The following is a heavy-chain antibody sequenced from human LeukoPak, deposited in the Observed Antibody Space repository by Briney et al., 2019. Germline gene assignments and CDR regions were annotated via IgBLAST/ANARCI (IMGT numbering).Heavy chain of an antibody. J-gene: IGHJ4*02. D-gene: IGHD3-22*01. V-gene: IGHV7-4-1*02. CDR2: IDTNTGNP. CDR3: ARGYDTTGYFSY. CDR1: GYTFTNYT. Sequence: ASVTVSCKASGYTFTNYTLNWVRQAPGQGLEWMGWIDTNTGNPTYAQGFIGRFVFSLDTSVTTAYLQISSLKAEDTAVYYCARGYDTTGYFSYWGQGTLSPSPQ.